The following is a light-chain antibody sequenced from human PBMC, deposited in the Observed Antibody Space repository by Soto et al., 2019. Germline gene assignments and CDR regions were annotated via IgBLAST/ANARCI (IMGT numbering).Light chain of an antibody. CDR3: QHRTNWPRT. Sequence: EIVLTQSPATLSLSPGERATLSCMASQSVGTFLAWYQQKPGQAPRLIIYDASNRATGIPARFSGTGSGTAFALTISSVEPEDFAVYYGQHRTNWPRTFGQWTKLDIK. CDR2: DAS. J-gene: IGKJ2*01. V-gene: IGKV3-11*01. CDR1: QSVGTF.